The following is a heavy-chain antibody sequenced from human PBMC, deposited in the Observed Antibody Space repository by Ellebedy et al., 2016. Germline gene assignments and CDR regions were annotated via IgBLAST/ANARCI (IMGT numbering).Heavy chain of an antibody. CDR1: GFTFGSYW. Sequence: GGSLRLSCAASGFTFGSYWMSWVRQSPGKGLEWVANIKQDGSEKYYVDSLEGRFTIFRDNAENSLYLQMNSLRAEDTAVYYCASLPGPFDYDSSGYYFPEDYWGQGTLVTVSS. CDR3: ASLPGPFDYDSSGYYFPEDY. D-gene: IGHD3-22*01. V-gene: IGHV3-7*01. J-gene: IGHJ4*02. CDR2: IKQDGSEK.